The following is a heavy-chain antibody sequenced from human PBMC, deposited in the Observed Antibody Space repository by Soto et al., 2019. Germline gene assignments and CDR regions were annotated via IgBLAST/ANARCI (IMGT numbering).Heavy chain of an antibody. Sequence: SVKVSCKASGGTFSSYTISWVRQAPGQGLEWMGRIIPILGIANYAQKFQGRVTITADKSTSTAYMELSSLRSEDTAVYYCQYCSSTNCYLMDVWGKGTTVTVSS. CDR3: QYCSSTNCYLMDV. CDR1: GGTFSSYT. D-gene: IGHD2-2*01. J-gene: IGHJ6*03. V-gene: IGHV1-69*02. CDR2: IIPILGIA.